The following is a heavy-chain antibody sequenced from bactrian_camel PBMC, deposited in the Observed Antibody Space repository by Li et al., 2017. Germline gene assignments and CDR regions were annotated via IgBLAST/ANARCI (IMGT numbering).Heavy chain of an antibody. CDR3: AASIIVLQPASRLRRGPYNH. CDR2: IGDDGTI. Sequence: HVQLVESGGGSVQAGGSLTLSCTASQPPDESSRCMAWFRQSPGKEREGVARIGDDGTISYADSVKGRFTISQDNDKSTLFLQMNDLKPEDTAMYYCAASIIVLQPASRLRRGPYNHWGQGTQVTVS. J-gene: IGHJ4*01. CDR1: QPPDESSRC. V-gene: IGHV3S55*01. D-gene: IGHD2*01.